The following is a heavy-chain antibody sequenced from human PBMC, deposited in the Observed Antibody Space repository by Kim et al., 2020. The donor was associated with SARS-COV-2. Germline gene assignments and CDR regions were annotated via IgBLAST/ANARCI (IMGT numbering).Heavy chain of an antibody. Sequence: SETLSLTCTVSGGSISSSSYYWGWIRQPPGKGLEWIGSIYYSGSTYYNPSLKSRVTISVDTSKNQFSLKLSSVTAADTAVYYCARHDGQLDYWGQGTLVTVSS. CDR3: ARHDGQLDY. CDR1: GGSISSSSYY. CDR2: IYYSGST. V-gene: IGHV4-39*01. D-gene: IGHD6-13*01. J-gene: IGHJ4*02.